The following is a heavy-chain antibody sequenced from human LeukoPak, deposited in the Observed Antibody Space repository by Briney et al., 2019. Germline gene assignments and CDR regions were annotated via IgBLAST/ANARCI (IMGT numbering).Heavy chain of an antibody. Sequence: SETLSLTCAVYGGSFSGYYWSWIRQPPGKGLEWIGEINHSGSTNYNPSLKSRVTISVDTSKNQFSLKLRSVTAADTAVYYCATPLVGATDDAFDIWGQGTMVTVSS. D-gene: IGHD1-26*01. V-gene: IGHV4-34*01. J-gene: IGHJ3*02. CDR1: GGSFSGYY. CDR2: INHSGST. CDR3: ATPLVGATDDAFDI.